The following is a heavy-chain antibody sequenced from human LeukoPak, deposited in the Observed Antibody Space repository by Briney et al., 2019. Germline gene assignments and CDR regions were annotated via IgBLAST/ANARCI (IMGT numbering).Heavy chain of an antibody. D-gene: IGHD3-22*01. CDR1: GYTFSSYG. J-gene: IGHJ4*02. Sequence: ASVKVSCKASGYTFSSYGISWVRQASGQGPEWMGWISGYNGNTEYAQKFQGRVTMTTDTSTSTAYMELKSLRSDDTAVYYCARDSSPMVVVVIMDYWGQGTLVTVSS. V-gene: IGHV1-18*01. CDR2: ISGYNGNT. CDR3: ARDSSPMVVVVIMDY.